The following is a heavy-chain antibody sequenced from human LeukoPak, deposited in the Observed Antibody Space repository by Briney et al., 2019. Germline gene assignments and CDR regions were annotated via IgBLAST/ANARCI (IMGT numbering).Heavy chain of an antibody. J-gene: IGHJ4*02. V-gene: IGHV3-15*01. D-gene: IGHD3-16*01. CDR1: GLTFSNAW. Sequence: AGSLRLSSAAPGLTFSNAWMRWDRPAQGKGLEWVGRIKSKTAGGTTDYAAPVKGRFSISRDASKNTLYLQMNSLKTEDTAVYYCTTGGGYWGQGTLVTVPS. CDR2: IKSKTAGGTT. CDR3: TTGGGY.